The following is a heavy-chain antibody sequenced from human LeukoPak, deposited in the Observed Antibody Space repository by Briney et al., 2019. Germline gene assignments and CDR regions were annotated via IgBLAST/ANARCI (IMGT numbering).Heavy chain of an antibody. CDR2: ISAYNGNT. CDR1: GYTFSNYG. CDR3: ARVRIFGVVATDY. D-gene: IGHD3-3*01. J-gene: IGHJ4*02. V-gene: IGHV1-18*01. Sequence: ASVKVPCKATGYTFSNYGISWVRQAPGQGLEWVGWISAYNGNTNSAQKVKGRVTMTTDTSTSTAYMELTNLRSDDTAVYYCARVRIFGVVATDYWGQGTLVTVSS.